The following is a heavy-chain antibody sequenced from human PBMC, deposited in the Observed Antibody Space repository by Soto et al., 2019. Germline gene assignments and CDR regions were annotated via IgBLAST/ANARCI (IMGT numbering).Heavy chain of an antibody. V-gene: IGHV1-3*04. CDR1: GYTFTSCA. J-gene: IGHJ2*01. CDR2: INTDNGNT. Sequence: QVQVVQSGAEVQKPGASVKVSCKASGYTFTSCAIHWVRQAPGQRLEWMGWINTDNGNTKYSQRFQGRVTITRDTSASTAYIELSNLISEDTAVYYCARDRAVDWYFDLWGRGTLVTVSS. D-gene: IGHD6-19*01. CDR3: ARDRAVDWYFDL.